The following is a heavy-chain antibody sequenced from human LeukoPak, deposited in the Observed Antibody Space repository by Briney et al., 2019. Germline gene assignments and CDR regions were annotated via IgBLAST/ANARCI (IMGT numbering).Heavy chain of an antibody. V-gene: IGHV1-69*05. D-gene: IGHD3-3*01. CDR2: IIPIFGTA. CDR3: ARWQLRFLEWLSDDAFDI. J-gene: IGHJ3*02. Sequence: SVKVSCKASGGTFSSYAISWVRQAPGQGLEWMGGIIPIFGTANYAQKLQGRVTMTTDTSTSTAYMELRSLRSDDTAVYYCARWQLRFLEWLSDDAFDIWGQGTMVTVSS. CDR1: GGTFSSYA.